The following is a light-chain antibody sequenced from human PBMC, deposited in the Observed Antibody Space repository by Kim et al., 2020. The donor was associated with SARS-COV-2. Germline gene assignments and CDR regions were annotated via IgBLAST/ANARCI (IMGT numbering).Light chain of an antibody. Sequence: GDRVTITCRASQTVNRWLAWYQQKPGKVPILLISDASTLENGFPSRFSGSGSGTEFSLTIDSLRPDDFATYYCQHYNDYSRTFGQGTK. CDR1: QTVNRW. CDR3: QHYNDYSRT. CDR2: DAS. J-gene: IGKJ1*01. V-gene: IGKV1-5*01.